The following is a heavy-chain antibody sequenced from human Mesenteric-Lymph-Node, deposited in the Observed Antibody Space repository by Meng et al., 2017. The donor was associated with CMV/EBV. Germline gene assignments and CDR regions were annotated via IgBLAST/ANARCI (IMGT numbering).Heavy chain of an antibody. Sequence: GESLKISCAASGFTFSSCAMSWVRQAPGKGLEWVSVISGSGGSTYYAESVKGRFTISRDKSKNTVYLQMNSLRAEDTAVYYCAKSGADFCSGYYREGYVDYWGQGTLVTVSS. CDR3: AKSGADFCSGYYREGYVDY. V-gene: IGHV3-23*01. CDR1: GFTFSSCA. CDR2: ISGSGGST. D-gene: IGHD3-3*01. J-gene: IGHJ4*02.